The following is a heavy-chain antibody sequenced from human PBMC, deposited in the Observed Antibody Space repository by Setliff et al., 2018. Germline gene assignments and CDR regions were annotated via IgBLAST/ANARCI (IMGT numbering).Heavy chain of an antibody. CDR3: ARGGTFRYFDF. CDR1: GASLSSGTYY. Sequence: PSETLSLTCTVSGASLSSGTYYWGWIRQPPGKGLEWIGRIYYRGDTYYNASLKGRLTISVDTSKNQFSLKLRSVTAADTAVYYCARGGTFRYFDFWGQGAPVTVS. V-gene: IGHV4-39*07. D-gene: IGHD5-12*01. CDR2: IYYRGDT. J-gene: IGHJ4*02.